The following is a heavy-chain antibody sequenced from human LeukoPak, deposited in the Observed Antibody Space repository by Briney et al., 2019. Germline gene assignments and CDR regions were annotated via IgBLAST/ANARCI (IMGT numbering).Heavy chain of an antibody. CDR1: GYTFTSYY. J-gene: IGHJ4*02. D-gene: IGHD5-24*01. CDR2: INPRGGST. V-gene: IGHV1-46*01. CDR3: AILRRDGYNTPFDS. Sequence: ASVKVSCKSSGYTFTSYYMHWVRQAPGRGLEWMGIINPRGGSTNYAQKFQGRVTMTRDTSTSTVYMELSSLRSEDTAVYYCAILRRDGYNTPFDSWGQGTLVTVSS.